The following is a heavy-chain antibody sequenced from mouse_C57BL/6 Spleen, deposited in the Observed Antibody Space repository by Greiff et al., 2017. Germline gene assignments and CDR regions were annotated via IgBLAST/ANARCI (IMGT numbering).Heavy chain of an antibody. V-gene: IGHV14-1*01. D-gene: IGHD1-1*01. CDR3: TTWGNYYGSIYWYFDV. CDR1: GFNIKDYY. J-gene: IGHJ1*03. Sequence: VQLQQSGAELVRPGASVKLSCTASGFNIKDYYMHWVKQRPEQGLEWIGRIDPEDGDTEYAPKFQGKATMTADTSSNTAYLQLSSLTSEDTAVYYCTTWGNYYGSIYWYFDVWGTGTTVTVSS. CDR2: IDPEDGDT.